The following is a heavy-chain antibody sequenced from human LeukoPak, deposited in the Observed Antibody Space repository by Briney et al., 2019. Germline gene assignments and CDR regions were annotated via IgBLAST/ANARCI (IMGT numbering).Heavy chain of an antibody. V-gene: IGHV3-9*01. J-gene: IGHJ2*01. D-gene: IGHD1-1*01. CDR3: AKDSDTGNPYWYFDL. Sequence: GGSLRLSCAASGFTFDDYAMHWVRQAPGKGLEWVSGISWNSGSIGYADSVKGRFTISRDNAKNSPYLQMNSLRAEDAALYYCAKDSDTGNPYWYFDLWGRGTLVTVSS. CDR2: ISWNSGSI. CDR1: GFTFDDYA.